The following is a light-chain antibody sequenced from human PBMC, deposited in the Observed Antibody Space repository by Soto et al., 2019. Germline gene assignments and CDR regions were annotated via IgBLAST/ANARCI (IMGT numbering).Light chain of an antibody. J-gene: IGLJ1*01. CDR1: SSNIGAGYD. V-gene: IGLV1-40*01. CDR2: GNS. Sequence: QSALTQPPSLSVVPGQRVSISCTRSSSNIGAGYDVHWYQQLPGTAPKLLIYGNSNRPSGVPDRFSGSKSGTSASLAITGLQAEDEADYYCQSYDSSLSGYVFGTGTKVTVL. CDR3: QSYDSSLSGYV.